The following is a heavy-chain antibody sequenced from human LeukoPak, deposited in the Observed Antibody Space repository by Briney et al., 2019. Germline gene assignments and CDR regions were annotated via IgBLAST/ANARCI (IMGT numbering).Heavy chain of an antibody. D-gene: IGHD3-10*01. CDR1: GGSISSGGYY. CDR3: ARVLWFDGPVRYYYYMDV. Sequence: SETLSLTCTVSGGSISSGGYYWSWIRQHPGKGLEWIGYIYYSGSTNYNPSLKSRVTISVDTSKNQFSLKLSSVTAADTAVYYCARVLWFDGPVRYYYYMDVWGKGTTVTVSS. CDR2: IYYSGST. V-gene: IGHV4-61*08. J-gene: IGHJ6*03.